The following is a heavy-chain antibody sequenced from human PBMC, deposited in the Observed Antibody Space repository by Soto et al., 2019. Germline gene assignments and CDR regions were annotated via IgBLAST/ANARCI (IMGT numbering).Heavy chain of an antibody. D-gene: IGHD6-13*01. J-gene: IGHJ5*02. CDR1: GGSISSSSYY. V-gene: IGHV4-39*01. CDR3: ARRGGIAAVKFRSWFDP. CDR2: IYYSGST. Sequence: QLQLQESGPGLVKPSETLSLTCTVSGGSISSSSYYWGWIRQPPGKGLEWIGSIYYSGSTYYNPSLKSRVTISVDTSKNRFSLKLSSVTAADTAVYYCARRGGIAAVKFRSWFDPWGQGTLVTVSS.